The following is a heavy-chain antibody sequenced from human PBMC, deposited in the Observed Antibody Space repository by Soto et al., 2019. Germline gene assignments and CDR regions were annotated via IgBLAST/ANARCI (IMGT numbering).Heavy chain of an antibody. Sequence: EVQLVESGGPLVQPGGSLRLSCAASGFSFRRHAMQWVRQAPGTGLEYVSSISGNGGNSYYADCVKGRFTISRDNSKNTMYLQMGSLRDEDMPVYYAATDSRYDSNTYWRPYYFDSWAQGTLVSVSS. CDR2: ISGNGGNS. CDR1: GFSFRRHA. J-gene: IGHJ4*02. V-gene: IGHV3-64*07. D-gene: IGHD3-22*01. CDR3: ATDSRYDSNTYWRPYYFDS.